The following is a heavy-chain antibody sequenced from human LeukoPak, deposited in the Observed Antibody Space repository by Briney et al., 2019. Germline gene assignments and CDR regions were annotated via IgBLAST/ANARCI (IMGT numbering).Heavy chain of an antibody. Sequence: GGSLRLSCAASGFTFSSYGMHWVRQAPGKGLEWVAFIRYDGSNKYYADSVKGRFTISRDNSKNTLYLQMDSLRTEDTALYYCAKSPGEYHWFDSWGQGTLVTVSS. D-gene: IGHD3-10*01. CDR3: AKSPGEYHWFDS. J-gene: IGHJ5*01. V-gene: IGHV3-30*02. CDR1: GFTFSSYG. CDR2: IRYDGSNK.